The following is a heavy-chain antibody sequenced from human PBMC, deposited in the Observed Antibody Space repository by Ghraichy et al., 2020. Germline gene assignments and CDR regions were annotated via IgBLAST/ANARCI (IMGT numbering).Heavy chain of an antibody. CDR3: AQTNGYSSSWYQLTDYFDY. J-gene: IGHJ4*02. D-gene: IGHD6-13*01. Sequence: GGSLRLSCAASGFTFSSYAMSWVRQAPGKGLEWVSAISGSGGSTYYADSVKGRFTISRDNSKNTLYLQMNSLRAEDTAVYYCAQTNGYSSSWYQLTDYFDYWGQGTLVTVSS. CDR1: GFTFSSYA. V-gene: IGHV3-23*01. CDR2: ISGSGGST.